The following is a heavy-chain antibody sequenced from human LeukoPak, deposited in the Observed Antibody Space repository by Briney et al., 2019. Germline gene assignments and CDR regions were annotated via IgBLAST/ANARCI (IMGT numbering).Heavy chain of an antibody. V-gene: IGHV4-31*03. Sequence: PSETLSLTCTVSGGSISSGNYYWSWIRQHPGKGLEWIGYIYYSGSTYYNPSLKSRVTISVDTSKNQFSLKLSSVTAADTAVYYCARDRTGSSYDFDYWGQGTLVTVSS. D-gene: IGHD6-13*01. CDR3: ARDRTGSSYDFDY. J-gene: IGHJ4*02. CDR2: IYYSGST. CDR1: GGSISSGNYY.